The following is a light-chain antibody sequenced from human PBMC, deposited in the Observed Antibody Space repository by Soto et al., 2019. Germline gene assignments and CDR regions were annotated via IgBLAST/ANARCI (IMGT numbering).Light chain of an antibody. CDR1: SSNIGSNT. CDR3: AAWHDSLNGRYV. V-gene: IGLV1-44*01. CDR2: STD. J-gene: IGLJ1*01. Sequence: QLVLTQPPSASGTPGQRVTISCSGSSSNIGSNTVNLYQQLPGTAPKLLIYSTDQRPSGVPDRFSGSKSGTSASLAISGLQSEDEADYYCAAWHDSLNGRYVFGTGTKLTVL.